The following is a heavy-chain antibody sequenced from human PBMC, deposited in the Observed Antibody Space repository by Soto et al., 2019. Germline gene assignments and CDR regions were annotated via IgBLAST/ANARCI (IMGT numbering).Heavy chain of an antibody. CDR3: ARDRYSSSWYNWLDP. D-gene: IGHD6-13*01. J-gene: IGHJ5*02. V-gene: IGHV1-2*04. CDR1: LYTFTGYY. Sequence: ASFTVSCKASLYTFTGYYMHWVRQAPGQGLEWMGWINPNSGGTNYAQKFQGWVTMTRDTSISTAYMELSRLRSDDTAVYYCARDRYSSSWYNWLDPWGQATLVTVS. CDR2: INPNSGGT.